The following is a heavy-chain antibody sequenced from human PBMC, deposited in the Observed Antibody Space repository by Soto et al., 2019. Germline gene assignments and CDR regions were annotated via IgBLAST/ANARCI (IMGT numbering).Heavy chain of an antibody. CDR1: GFTFSSYG. CDR3: AREYYDYVWGSYGAFDI. Sequence: QVQLVESGGGVVQPGRSLRLSCAASGFTFSSYGMHWVRQAPGKGLEWVAVIWYDGSNKYYADSVKGRFTISRDNSKNTLYLQMNSLSAEDTAVYYCAREYYDYVWGSYGAFDIWGQGTMVTVSS. J-gene: IGHJ3*02. CDR2: IWYDGSNK. V-gene: IGHV3-33*01. D-gene: IGHD3-16*01.